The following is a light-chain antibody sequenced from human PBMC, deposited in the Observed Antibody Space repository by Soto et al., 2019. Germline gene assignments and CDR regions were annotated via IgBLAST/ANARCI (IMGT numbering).Light chain of an antibody. V-gene: IGKV1-39*01. CDR3: QQSYSTSIT. Sequence: DIQMTQSPSTLSASVGDRVTITCRASQSISSWLAWYQQKPGKAPKLLIYAASTLQSRVPSRFSGSGSGTDFTLTISSLQPEDFATYYCQQSYSTSITFGQGTRLEIK. CDR1: QSISSW. CDR2: AAS. J-gene: IGKJ5*01.